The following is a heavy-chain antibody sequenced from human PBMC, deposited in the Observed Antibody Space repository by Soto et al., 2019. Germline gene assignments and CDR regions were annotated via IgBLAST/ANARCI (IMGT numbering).Heavy chain of an antibody. V-gene: IGHV3-7*03. Sequence: RRLSCAASGISTSSYWMGWVRQAPGRGPEWVASIKNDGSEKYYMDSLKGRFTISRDNALNSLYLQMNSLRAEDTAVYFCVTGYHSDYWGQGTLVTVSS. CDR3: VTGYHSDY. J-gene: IGHJ4*02. CDR1: GISTSSYW. D-gene: IGHD5-18*01. CDR2: IKNDGSEK.